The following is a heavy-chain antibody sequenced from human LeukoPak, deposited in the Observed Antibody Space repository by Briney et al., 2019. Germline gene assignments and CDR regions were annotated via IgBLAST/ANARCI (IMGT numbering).Heavy chain of an antibody. CDR1: GFTFSSYS. CDR3: ARVGTTGTTGYFDY. CDR2: ISSGSSYI. Sequence: GGSLRLSCAASGFTFSSYSMNWVRQAPGKGLEWVSSISSGSSYIYYADSVKGRFTISRDNAKNSLYLQMNSLRAEDTAVYYCARVGTTGTTGYFDYWGQGTLVTVSS. D-gene: IGHD1-1*01. J-gene: IGHJ4*02. V-gene: IGHV3-21*01.